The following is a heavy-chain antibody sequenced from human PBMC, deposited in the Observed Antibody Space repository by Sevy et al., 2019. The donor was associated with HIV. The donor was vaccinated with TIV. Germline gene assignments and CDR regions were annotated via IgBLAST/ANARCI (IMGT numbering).Heavy chain of an antibody. Sequence: GGSLRLSCAASGFTFSSYWMSWVRQAPGKGLEWVANIKQDGSEKYYVDSVKGRFTISRDNAKNSLHLQMNSLRAEDTAVYYCARALVVVPAATLGYWGQGTLVTVSS. CDR2: IKQDGSEK. CDR3: ARALVVVPAATLGY. D-gene: IGHD2-2*01. J-gene: IGHJ4*02. V-gene: IGHV3-7*01. CDR1: GFTFSSYW.